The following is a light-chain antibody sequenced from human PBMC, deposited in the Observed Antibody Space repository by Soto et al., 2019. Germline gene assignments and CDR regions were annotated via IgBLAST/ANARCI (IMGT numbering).Light chain of an antibody. Sequence: QAVVTQEPSLTVSPGGTVTLTCASSTGAVTSGYYPNWFQQKPGQPPRVLIYSTTNKPSWTPARFSGSLLGGKAALTLSGAQSEDEAEYYCLLYYGGAWVFGGGTKLTVL. V-gene: IGLV7-43*01. CDR1: TGAVTSGYY. CDR3: LLYYGGAWV. J-gene: IGLJ3*02. CDR2: STT.